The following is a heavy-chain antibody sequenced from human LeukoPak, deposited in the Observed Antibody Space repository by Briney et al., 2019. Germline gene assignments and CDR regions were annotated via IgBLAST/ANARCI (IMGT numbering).Heavy chain of an antibody. CDR3: ARVPYAYYYDSSGYYHPPDIWFDP. Sequence: PGGSLRLSCAASGFTFSSYSMNWVRQAPGKGLEWVSSISSSSSYIYYADSVKGRFTISRDNAKNSLYLQMNSLRAEDTAVYYCARVPYAYYYDSSGYYHPPDIWFDPWGQGTLVTVSS. CDR1: GFTFSSYS. J-gene: IGHJ5*02. D-gene: IGHD3-22*01. V-gene: IGHV3-21*01. CDR2: ISSSSSYI.